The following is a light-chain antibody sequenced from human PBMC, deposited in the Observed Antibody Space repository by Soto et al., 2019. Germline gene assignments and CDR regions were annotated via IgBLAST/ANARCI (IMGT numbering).Light chain of an antibody. Sequence: QSVLTQPPSASGTPGQRVTISCSGSSSNIGSNTVNWYQQLPGTAPKLLIYSNNQRPSGVPDRFSGSKSGTSASLAISGLQSADEADYYCAAWDDSLNGSVVFGGGTKVTVL. J-gene: IGLJ2*01. CDR3: AAWDDSLNGSVV. CDR2: SNN. V-gene: IGLV1-44*01. CDR1: SSNIGSNT.